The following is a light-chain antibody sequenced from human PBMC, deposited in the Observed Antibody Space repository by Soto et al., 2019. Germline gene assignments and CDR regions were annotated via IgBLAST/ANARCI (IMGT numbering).Light chain of an antibody. CDR3: SSYTTSNTRQIV. CDR1: SSDVGGYNY. V-gene: IGLV2-14*03. J-gene: IGLJ1*01. CDR2: DVS. Sequence: QSVLTQPASVSGSPGQSITISCTGTSSDVGGYNYVSWYQHHPGKAPKLMIYDVSNRPSGISNRFSGSKSGNTASLTISGLQPEDEGDSYCSSYTTSNTRQIVFVTGTKVTVL.